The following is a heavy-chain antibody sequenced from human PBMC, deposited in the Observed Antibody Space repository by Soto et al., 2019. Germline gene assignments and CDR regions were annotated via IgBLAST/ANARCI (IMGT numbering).Heavy chain of an antibody. J-gene: IGHJ5*02. CDR2: ISHSGST. Sequence: QLQLQESGSGLVKPSQTLSLTCAVSGGSISSAGYFWTWIRQPPGKGLEWIGYISHSGSTYYNPSLKSRVTISIDTSKNQFSLKLSSVTAADTAVYYCATYRGDYVGNWFDPWGLGTLVTVSS. CDR3: ATYRGDYVGNWFDP. V-gene: IGHV4-30-2*01. D-gene: IGHD4-17*01. CDR1: GGSISSAGYF.